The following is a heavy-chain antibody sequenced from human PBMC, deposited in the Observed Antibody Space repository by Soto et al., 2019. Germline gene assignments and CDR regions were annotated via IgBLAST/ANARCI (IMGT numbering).Heavy chain of an antibody. J-gene: IGHJ5*02. Sequence: QVQLVQSGAEVKKPGSSVKVSCKASGGTFSSYAISWVRQAPGQGLEWMGGIIPIFGTANYAQKFQGRVTITADESTSTDYMELSSLRSEETAVYYCARGGGRVGVVGVATSTGWFDPWGQGTLVTVSS. CDR2: IIPIFGTA. V-gene: IGHV1-69*12. CDR3: ARGGGRVGVVGVATSTGWFDP. CDR1: GGTFSSYA. D-gene: IGHD2-15*01.